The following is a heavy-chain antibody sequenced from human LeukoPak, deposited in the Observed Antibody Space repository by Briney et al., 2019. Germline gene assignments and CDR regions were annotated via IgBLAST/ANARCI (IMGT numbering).Heavy chain of an antibody. Sequence: PGRSLRLSCAASGFTFDDYAMPWVRQAPGKGLEWSSGISWNSGSIGYADSVKGRFTISRDNAKNSLYLQMNSLRAEDTALYYCAKDVGSSGRSWFDPWGQGTLVTVSS. CDR1: GFTFDDYA. J-gene: IGHJ5*02. CDR3: AKDVGSSGRSWFDP. D-gene: IGHD6-6*01. V-gene: IGHV3-9*01. CDR2: ISWNSGSI.